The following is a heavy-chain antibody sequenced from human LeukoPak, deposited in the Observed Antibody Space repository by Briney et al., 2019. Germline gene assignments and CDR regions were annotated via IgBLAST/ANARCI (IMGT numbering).Heavy chain of an antibody. CDR3: ATSLNVDSSDYFYYFDY. D-gene: IGHD3-22*01. J-gene: IGHJ4*02. CDR1: GYTFTDYY. V-gene: IGHV1-2*04. Sequence: GASVKVSCKASGYTFTDYYMHWVRQAPGQGLEWMGWINPNTGGTNYAQKFQGWVTMTRDTSITSAYMELSRLRSDDTAVYYCATSLNVDSSDYFYYFDYWGQGTLVTVSS. CDR2: INPNTGGT.